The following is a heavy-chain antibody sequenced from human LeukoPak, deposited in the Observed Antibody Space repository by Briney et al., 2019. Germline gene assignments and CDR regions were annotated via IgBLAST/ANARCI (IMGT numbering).Heavy chain of an antibody. J-gene: IGHJ4*02. CDR2: ISSSATDI. CDR3: ATWDDYGDFVAFEY. D-gene: IGHD4-17*01. CDR1: GFTFSSYT. Sequence: GGSLRLSCGGSGFTFSSYTMDWVRQAPGKGPEWVASISSSATDISYADSVRGRFTISKDDAKKSVFLHINSLRAEDTAVYFCATWDDYGDFVAFEYWGQGTLVTVSS. V-gene: IGHV3-21*01.